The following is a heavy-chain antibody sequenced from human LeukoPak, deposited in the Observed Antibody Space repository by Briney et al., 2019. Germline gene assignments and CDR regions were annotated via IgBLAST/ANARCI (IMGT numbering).Heavy chain of an antibody. D-gene: IGHD3-16*01. CDR3: ARGGGLDV. Sequence: PGGSLRLSCAASGFTFSSYWMNWARQAPGKGLEWVASINQNGNVNYYVDSVKGRFTISRDNAKNSLYLQMSNLRAEDTAVYFCARGGGLDVWGRGATVTVSS. CDR1: GFTFSSYW. CDR2: INQNGNVN. V-gene: IGHV3-7*03. J-gene: IGHJ6*02.